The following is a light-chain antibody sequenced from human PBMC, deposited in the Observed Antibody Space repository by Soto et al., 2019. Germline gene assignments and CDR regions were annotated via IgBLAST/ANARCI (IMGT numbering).Light chain of an antibody. CDR2: GAS. CDR3: QQTYNTPRT. V-gene: IGKV1-39*01. CDR1: QNIAHF. Sequence: DIQMTQSPSSLSASVGDTVTITCRASQNIAHFLTWYQQKPGKAPSLLIYGASSLQSAVPSRFTGSGSGTDFSLTISSLQPEDFATYYCQQTYNTPRTFGQGTRVDI. J-gene: IGKJ1*01.